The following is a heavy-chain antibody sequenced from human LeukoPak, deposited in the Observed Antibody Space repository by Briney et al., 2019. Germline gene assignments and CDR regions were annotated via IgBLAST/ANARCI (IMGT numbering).Heavy chain of an antibody. CDR2: IWYDGSNE. V-gene: IGHV3-33*08. Sequence: GGSLRLSCAASGFIFSTYAMVWVRQAPGKGLEWVAVIWYDGSNEYFADSVKGRFTISRDNSKNILYLQMNSLRAEDTAVYYCARDIASTRMDVWGQGTTVSVSS. CDR3: ARDIASTRMDV. D-gene: IGHD2-15*01. J-gene: IGHJ6*02. CDR1: GFIFSTYA.